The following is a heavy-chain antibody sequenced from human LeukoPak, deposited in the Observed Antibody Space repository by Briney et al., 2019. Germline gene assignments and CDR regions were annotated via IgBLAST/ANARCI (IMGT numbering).Heavy chain of an antibody. Sequence: GGSLRLSCAASGFTFSSYAMSWVRQSPGKGLAWVSGISGSGGRTYYADSVKGRFTFSRDNSKNMVYLQMNSLRAADTAVYYCAKGRIAVALYYGMGVWGQGTTVTVFS. CDR2: ISGSGGRT. D-gene: IGHD6-19*01. CDR3: AKGRIAVALYYGMGV. V-gene: IGHV3-23*01. J-gene: IGHJ6*02. CDR1: GFTFSSYA.